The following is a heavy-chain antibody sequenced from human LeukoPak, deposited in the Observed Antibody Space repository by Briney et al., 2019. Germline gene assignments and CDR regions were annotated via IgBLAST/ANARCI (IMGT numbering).Heavy chain of an antibody. CDR1: GFTFSSYS. V-gene: IGHV3-21*01. CDR3: ARKYYDSSGYYYGSDH. Sequence: GGSLRLSCAASGFTFSSYSMNWVRQAPGKGLEWVSFISSSSSYIYYADSVRGRFTISRDNAKNSLYLQMNSLRAEDTAVYYCARKYYDSSGYYYGSDHWGQGTLVTVSS. CDR2: ISSSSSYI. J-gene: IGHJ4*02. D-gene: IGHD3-22*01.